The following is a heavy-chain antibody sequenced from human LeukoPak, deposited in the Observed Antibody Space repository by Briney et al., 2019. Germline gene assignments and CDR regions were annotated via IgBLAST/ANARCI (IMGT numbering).Heavy chain of an antibody. CDR3: ARDRGYSTFDY. CDR2: IKEDGSEI. V-gene: IGHV3-7*01. J-gene: IGHJ4*02. D-gene: IGHD4-23*01. CDR1: AFTFSNYW. Sequence: GGSLRLSCAASAFTFSNYWMSWVRQAPGKGLEWVANIKEDGSEITYVDSVKGRFTISRDNAKNSLYLQMNSLRVDDTAVYYCARDRGYSTFDYWGQGTLVTVSS.